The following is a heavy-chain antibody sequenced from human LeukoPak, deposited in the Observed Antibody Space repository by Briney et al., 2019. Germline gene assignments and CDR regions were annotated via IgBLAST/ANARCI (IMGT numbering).Heavy chain of an antibody. V-gene: IGHV4-34*01. Sequence: PSETLSLTCAVYGGSFSGYYWSWIRQPPGKGLEWIGEINHSGSTNYNPSLKSRVTISVDTSKNQFSLKLSSVTAADTAVYYCARGRLYCSSTSCFYYYYYMDVWGKGTTVTVSS. J-gene: IGHJ6*03. CDR2: INHSGST. D-gene: IGHD2-2*01. CDR3: ARGRLYCSSTSCFYYYYYMDV. CDR1: GGSFSGYY.